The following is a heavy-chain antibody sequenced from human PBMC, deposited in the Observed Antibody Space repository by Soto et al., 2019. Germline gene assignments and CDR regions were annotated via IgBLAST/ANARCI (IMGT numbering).Heavy chain of an antibody. V-gene: IGHV4-59*01. CDR1: GGSISSYY. Sequence: LETLSLTCTVSGGSISSYYWSWIRQPPGKGLEWIGYIYYSGSTNYNPSLKSRVTISVDTSKNQFSLKLSSVTAADTAVYYCARGFYGSGSYYRDYYYYMDVWGKGTTVTVSS. D-gene: IGHD3-10*01. J-gene: IGHJ6*03. CDR3: ARGFYGSGSYYRDYYYYMDV. CDR2: IYYSGST.